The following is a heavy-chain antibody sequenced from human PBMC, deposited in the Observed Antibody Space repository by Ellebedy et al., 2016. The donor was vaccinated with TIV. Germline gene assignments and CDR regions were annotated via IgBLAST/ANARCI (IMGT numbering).Heavy chain of an antibody. Sequence: GESLKISCVASGFSFSDYGMHWVRQAPGKGLEGVGRIRSDGTTEYSAPVKGRFSISRDASQNTMYLQMNSLNVEDAAIYYCTADVPTRPSQIDSWGQGTLVTVSP. CDR3: TADVPTRPSQIDS. D-gene: IGHD2-2*01. J-gene: IGHJ4*02. V-gene: IGHV3-15*01. CDR1: GFSFSDYG. CDR2: IRSDGTT.